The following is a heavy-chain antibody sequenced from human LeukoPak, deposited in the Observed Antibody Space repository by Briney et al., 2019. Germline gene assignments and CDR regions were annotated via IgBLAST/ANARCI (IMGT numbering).Heavy chain of an antibody. CDR1: GFTFSDAW. CDR3: STEFYNYAYNY. Sequence: GGSLRLSCAASGFTFSDAWMTWVRRAPGKGLEWVGHIKSKTRGGTTDYAAPVKGRFTISRDDLENTLYLQMNSLKTEDTAVYYCSTEFYNYAYNYWGRGTLVTVSS. D-gene: IGHD5-18*01. CDR2: IKSKTRGGTT. J-gene: IGHJ4*02. V-gene: IGHV3-15*01.